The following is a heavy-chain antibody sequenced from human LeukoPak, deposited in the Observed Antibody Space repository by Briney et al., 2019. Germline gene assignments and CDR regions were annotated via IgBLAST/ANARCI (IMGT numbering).Heavy chain of an antibody. D-gene: IGHD3-22*01. CDR1: GGTFSSYA. V-gene: IGHV1-69*06. J-gene: IGHJ3*02. Sequence: SVKVSCKASGGTFSSYAISWVRQAPGQGLEWMGGIIPIFGTANYAQKFQGRVTITADKSTSTVYMELSSLRSEDTAVYYCARGGFYYDSSGYLRAFDIWGQGTMVTVSS. CDR3: ARGGFYYDSSGYLRAFDI. CDR2: IIPIFGTA.